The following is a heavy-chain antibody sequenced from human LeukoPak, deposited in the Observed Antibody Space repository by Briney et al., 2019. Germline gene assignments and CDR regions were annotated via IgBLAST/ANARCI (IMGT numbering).Heavy chain of an antibody. CDR1: GFNFNSYG. V-gene: IGHV3-33*08. Sequence: GGSLRLSCAASGFNFNSYGMHWVRQAPGKGLEWVAVIWYDGSNKYYADSVKGRFTISRDNSKDTLYLQMNSLRAEDTAVYYCARITRYSSGWYAIDYWGQGTLVTVSS. CDR3: ARITRYSSGWYAIDY. CDR2: IWYDGSNK. D-gene: IGHD6-19*01. J-gene: IGHJ4*02.